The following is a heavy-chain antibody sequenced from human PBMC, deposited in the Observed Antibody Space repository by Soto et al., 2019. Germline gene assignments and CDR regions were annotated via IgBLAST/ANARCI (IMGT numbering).Heavy chain of an antibody. CDR3: AKLDCSSTSCSAPDTYYFDY. D-gene: IGHD2-2*01. CDR2: ISGSGGST. V-gene: IGHV3-23*01. J-gene: IGHJ4*02. CDR1: GFTFSSYA. Sequence: RLSCAASGFTFSSYAMSWVRQAPGKGLEWVSAISGSGGSTYYADSVKGRFTISRDNSKNTLYLQMNSLRAEDTAVYYCAKLDCSSTSCSAPDTYYFDYWGQGTLVTVSS.